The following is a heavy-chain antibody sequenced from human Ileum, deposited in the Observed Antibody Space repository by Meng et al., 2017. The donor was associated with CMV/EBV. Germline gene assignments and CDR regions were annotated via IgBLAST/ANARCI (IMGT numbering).Heavy chain of an antibody. D-gene: IGHD3-3*01. CDR2: IYSGGST. CDR1: GFTVSSNY. Sequence: GESLKISCAASGFTVSSNYMSWVRQAPGKGLEWVSVIYSGGSTYYADSVKGRFTISRDNSKNTLYLQMNSLRAEDTAVYYCARVVSEYDFWSGYRYYYGMDVWGQGTTVTSP. V-gene: IGHV3-53*01. J-gene: IGHJ6*02. CDR3: ARVVSEYDFWSGYRYYYGMDV.